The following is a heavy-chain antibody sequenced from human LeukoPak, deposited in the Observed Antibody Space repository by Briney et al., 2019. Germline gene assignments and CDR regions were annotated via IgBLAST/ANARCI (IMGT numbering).Heavy chain of an antibody. J-gene: IGHJ5*02. CDR2: INPSGGST. CDR3: ARHLVVAPAGRGPNWFDP. D-gene: IGHD2-15*01. CDR1: GYTFTSYY. V-gene: IGHV1-46*01. Sequence: ASVKVSCKASGYTFTSYYMHWVRQAPGQGLEWMGIINPSGGSTSYAQKFQGRVTMTRDTSTSTVYMELSSLRSEDTAVYYCARHLVVAPAGRGPNWFDPWGQGTLVTVSS.